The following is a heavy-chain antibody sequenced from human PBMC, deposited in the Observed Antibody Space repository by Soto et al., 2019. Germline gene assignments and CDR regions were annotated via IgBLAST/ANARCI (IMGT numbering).Heavy chain of an antibody. J-gene: IGHJ4*02. Sequence: GGSLRLSCAASGFSFSEYYMSWIRQAPGKGLEWVSYIRSTDNTRYYADSVKGRFTISRDNAKNSLYLQMNSLRAEDTAVYYCARGNALYDYWGQGTLVTVSS. CDR3: ARGNALYDY. CDR2: IRSTDNTR. CDR1: GFSFSEYY. D-gene: IGHD2-2*01. V-gene: IGHV3-11*01.